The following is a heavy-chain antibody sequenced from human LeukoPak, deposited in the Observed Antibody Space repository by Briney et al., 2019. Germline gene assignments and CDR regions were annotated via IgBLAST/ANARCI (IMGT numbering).Heavy chain of an antibody. J-gene: IGHJ6*03. Sequence: ASVXXXXKXSXYTFTSYGISWVRQAPGQGVEWMGWISAYNGNTNYAQKLQGRVTITTDTSTSTAYMELRSLRSDDTAVYYCARQPDHCSGGSCYYMDVWGKGTTVTVSS. CDR1: XYTFTSYG. D-gene: IGHD2-15*01. CDR3: ARQPDHCSGGSCYYMDV. V-gene: IGHV1-18*01. CDR2: ISAYNGNT.